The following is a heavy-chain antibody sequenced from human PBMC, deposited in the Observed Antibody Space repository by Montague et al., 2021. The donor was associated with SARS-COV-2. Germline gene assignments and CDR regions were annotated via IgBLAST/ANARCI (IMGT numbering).Heavy chain of an antibody. CDR1: GFTFSTYT. Sequence: SLRLSCAASGFTFSTYTMNWVRQAPGKGLEWVSSISRDSNWIYYADSLRGRFTISRDNAKDSLYLQLNSLTAEDTAVYYCARSGNFGTFLYRTPDYWGQGTLVTVSS. CDR3: ARSGNFGTFLYRTPDY. V-gene: IGHV3-21*01. CDR2: ISRDSNWI. D-gene: IGHD1-1*01. J-gene: IGHJ4*02.